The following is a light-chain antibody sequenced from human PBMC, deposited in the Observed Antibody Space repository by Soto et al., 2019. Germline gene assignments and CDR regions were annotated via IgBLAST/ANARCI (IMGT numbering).Light chain of an antibody. Sequence: QSVLTQPPSVSGAPGQRVSISCTGTSSNIGAGYDVHWYQHLPGTAPKLLIFGDINRPSGVPDRFSGSKSGTSASLAITGLQAEDEADYYCQSYDSSLRISVFGGGTKVTVL. CDR1: SSNIGAGYD. J-gene: IGLJ2*01. CDR3: QSYDSSLRISV. V-gene: IGLV1-40*01. CDR2: GDI.